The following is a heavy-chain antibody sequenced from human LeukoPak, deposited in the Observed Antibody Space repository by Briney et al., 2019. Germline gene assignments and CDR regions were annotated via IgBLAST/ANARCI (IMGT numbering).Heavy chain of an antibody. J-gene: IGHJ5*02. CDR2: IYYSGST. CDR3: ARGYYGSGSYEP. V-gene: IGHV4-30-4*01. Sequence: SQTLSLTCTVSGGSISSGDYYWSWIRQPPGKGLEWIGYIYYSGSTYYNPSLKSRVTISVDTSMNQFSLKLSSVTAADTAVYYCARGYYGSGSYEPWGQGTLVTVSS. CDR1: GGSISSGDYY. D-gene: IGHD3-10*01.